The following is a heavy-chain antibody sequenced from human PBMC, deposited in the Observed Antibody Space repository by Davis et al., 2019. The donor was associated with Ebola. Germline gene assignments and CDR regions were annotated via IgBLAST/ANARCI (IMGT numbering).Heavy chain of an antibody. CDR1: RGSVTSGTYS. D-gene: IGHD3-3*01. J-gene: IGHJ4*02. V-gene: IGHV4-39*01. Sequence: SETLSLTCNVSRGSVTSGTYSRAWLRQPPGKGLEWIGSISHSGLTYYNESLKIRLTISTDKSNNQFSLNLASVTAADTAVYFCARTRYYDFWSGYYFDYWGQGTLVTVSS. CDR2: ISHSGLT. CDR3: ARTRYYDFWSGYYFDY.